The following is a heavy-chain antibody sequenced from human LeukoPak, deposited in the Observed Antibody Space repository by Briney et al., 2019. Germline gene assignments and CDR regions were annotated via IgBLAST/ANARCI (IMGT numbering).Heavy chain of an antibody. CDR2: IWYDGSNK. CDR3: ARDWQHMATVIYYFDY. D-gene: IGHD4-17*01. J-gene: IGHJ4*02. V-gene: IGHV3-33*02. Sequence: GGSLRLSCAASGFTFSSYGMHWVRQAPGKGLEWVAVIWYDGSNKYYADSAKGRFTISRDNSKNTLFLQMDSLRAEDTAVYYCARDWQHMATVIYYFDYWGQGTLVVVSS. CDR1: GFTFSSYG.